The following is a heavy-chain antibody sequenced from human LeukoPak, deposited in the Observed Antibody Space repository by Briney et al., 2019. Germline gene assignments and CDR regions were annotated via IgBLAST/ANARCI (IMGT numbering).Heavy chain of an antibody. D-gene: IGHD3-3*01. J-gene: IGHJ4*02. CDR2: INPSGGST. V-gene: IGHV1-46*01. CDR3: ARREEYYDFWSGYFF. Sequence: ASVKVSCKASGYTFTSYYMHWVRQAPGQGLEWMGIINPSGGSTSYAQKFQGRVTMTRDMSTSTVYMELSSLRSEDTAVYYCARREEYYDFWSGYFFWGQGTLVTVSS. CDR1: GYTFTSYY.